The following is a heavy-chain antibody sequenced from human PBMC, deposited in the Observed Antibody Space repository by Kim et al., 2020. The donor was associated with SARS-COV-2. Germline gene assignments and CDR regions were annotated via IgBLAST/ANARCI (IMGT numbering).Heavy chain of an antibody. V-gene: IGHV3-30*07. J-gene: IGHJ5*02. D-gene: IGHD3-22*01. CDR3: ARDGVYYDSSGSLGWFDP. Sequence: KGRFTISRDNSKNTLYLQMNSLRAEDTAVYYCARDGVYYDSSGSLGWFDPWGQGTLVTVSS.